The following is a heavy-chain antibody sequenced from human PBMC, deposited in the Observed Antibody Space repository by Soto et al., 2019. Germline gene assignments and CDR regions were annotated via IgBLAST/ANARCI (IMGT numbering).Heavy chain of an antibody. CDR2: IYHSGST. CDR3: ALSGGRSQFDP. V-gene: IGHV4-4*02. CDR1: GGSISSSSW. Sequence: SETLSLTCAVSGGSISSSSWWIWVRQPPGKGLEWIGEIYHSGSTNYNPSLKSRVTISVDKSKNQFSLKLSSVTAADTAVYYCALSGGRSQFDPWGQGTLVTVSS. D-gene: IGHD3-10*01. J-gene: IGHJ5*02.